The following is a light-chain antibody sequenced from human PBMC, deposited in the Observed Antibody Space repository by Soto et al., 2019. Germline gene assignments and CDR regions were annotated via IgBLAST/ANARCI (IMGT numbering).Light chain of an antibody. J-gene: IGKJ2*01. CDR2: KVS. V-gene: IGKV2-30*01. CDR3: MQGTHWPPYT. Sequence: DVVMTQSPLSLPVTLGQPASISCRSSHSLVYSDGIAYLNWFQQRPGQSPRRLIYKVSYRDSGVPDRFSGRGSGTDFTLRISRVEAEDVGVYYCMQGTHWPPYTFGQGTKLEIK. CDR1: HSLVYSDGIAY.